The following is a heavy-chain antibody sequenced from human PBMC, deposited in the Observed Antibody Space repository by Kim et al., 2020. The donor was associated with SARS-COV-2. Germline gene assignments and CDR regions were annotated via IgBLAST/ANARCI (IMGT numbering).Heavy chain of an antibody. CDR3: ARQTSSYYGGFDY. CDR1: GGSMTNYY. V-gene: IGHV4-59*13. J-gene: IGHJ4*02. CDR2: IYYSGST. Sequence: SETLSLTCTVSGGSMTNYYWNWIRQPPGKGLEWIGYIYYSGSTNYNPSLKSRVTISVDTSKNQFSLKLNSVTAADTALYYCARQTSSYYGGFDYWGQGALVTVSS. D-gene: IGHD4-17*01.